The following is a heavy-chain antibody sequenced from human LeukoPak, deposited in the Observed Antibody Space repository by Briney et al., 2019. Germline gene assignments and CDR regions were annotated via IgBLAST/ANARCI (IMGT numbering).Heavy chain of an antibody. D-gene: IGHD3-3*01. CDR2: ISGSGGST. V-gene: IGHV3-23*01. CDR3: AKGMVTIFGVFTPLDY. Sequence: PGGSLRLSCAASGFTFSNYAMSWVRQAPGKGMEWVSLISGSGGSTYYADSVKGRFTISRDNSKNTLYLQMNSLRAEDTAVYYCAKGMVTIFGVFTPLDYWGQGTLVTVSS. CDR1: GFTFSNYA. J-gene: IGHJ4*02.